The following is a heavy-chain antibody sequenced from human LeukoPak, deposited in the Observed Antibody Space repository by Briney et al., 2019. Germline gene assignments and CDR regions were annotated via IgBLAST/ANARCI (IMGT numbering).Heavy chain of an antibody. D-gene: IGHD3-22*01. CDR1: GGSIRSYY. J-gene: IGHJ3*02. CDR2: IYTSGST. CDR3: ARGSVPYYYDSSSYYDAFDI. V-gene: IGHV4-4*07. Sequence: SETLSLTCTVSGGSIRSYYWSWIRQPAGKGLEWIGRIYTSGSTNYNPSLKSRVTMSVDTSKNQFSLKLSSVTAADTAVYYCARGSVPYYYDSSSYYDAFDIWGQGTMVTVSS.